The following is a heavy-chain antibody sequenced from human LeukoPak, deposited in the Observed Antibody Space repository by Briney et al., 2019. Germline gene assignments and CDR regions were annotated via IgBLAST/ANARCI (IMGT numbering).Heavy chain of an antibody. CDR3: AKTTVTSRLDY. CDR1: GFTFSSCD. CDR2: ISGSSGSI. J-gene: IGHJ4*02. V-gene: IGHV3-23*01. D-gene: IGHD4-17*01. Sequence: PGGSLRLSCAASGFTFSSCDMSWVRQAPGKGLEWVSTISGSSGSIFYADSVQGRFTISRDNSKNTLYLQMNSLRADDTAVYYCAKTTVTSRLDYWGQGTLVTVSS.